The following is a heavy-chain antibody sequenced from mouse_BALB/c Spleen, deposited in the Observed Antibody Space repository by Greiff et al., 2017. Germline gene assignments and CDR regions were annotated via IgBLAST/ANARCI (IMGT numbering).Heavy chain of an antibody. V-gene: IGHV5-6*03. CDR3: ARGAYGYDWDYFDY. D-gene: IGHD2-2*01. Sequence: EVKVVESGGGLVKPGGSLKLSCAASGFTFSSYGMSWVRQTPDKRLEWVATISSGGSYTYYPDSVKGRFTISRDNAKNTLYLQMSSLKSEDTAMYYCARGAYGYDWDYFDYWGQGTTLTVSS. J-gene: IGHJ2*01. CDR2: ISSGGSYT. CDR1: GFTFSSYG.